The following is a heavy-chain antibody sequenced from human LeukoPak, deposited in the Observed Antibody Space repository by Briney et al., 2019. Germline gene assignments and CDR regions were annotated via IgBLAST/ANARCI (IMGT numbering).Heavy chain of an antibody. CDR1: GYTLTELS. Sequence: GASVKVSCKVSGYTLTELSMHWVRQAPGKGLEWMGGFDPGDGETIYAQKFQGRVTMTEDTSTDTAYMELSSLRSEDTAVYYCATDPGFGSWYWDYWGQGTLVTVSS. J-gene: IGHJ4*02. CDR2: FDPGDGET. D-gene: IGHD6-13*01. CDR3: ATDPGFGSWYWDY. V-gene: IGHV1-24*01.